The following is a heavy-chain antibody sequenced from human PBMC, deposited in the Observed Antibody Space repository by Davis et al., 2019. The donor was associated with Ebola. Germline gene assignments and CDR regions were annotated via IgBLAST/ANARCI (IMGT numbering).Heavy chain of an antibody. V-gene: IGHV1-69*13. CDR3: ARGEVPAAILASYYYYMDV. CDR1: RGTFSSYA. Sequence: SSVTVSCMASRGTFSSYAISWVRQAPGQGLEWMGGIIPIFGTANYAQKFQGRVTITADECTSTAYMELSSLRSEDTAVYYCARGEVPAAILASYYYYMDVWGKGTTVTVSS. D-gene: IGHD2-2*02. CDR2: IIPIFGTA. J-gene: IGHJ6*03.